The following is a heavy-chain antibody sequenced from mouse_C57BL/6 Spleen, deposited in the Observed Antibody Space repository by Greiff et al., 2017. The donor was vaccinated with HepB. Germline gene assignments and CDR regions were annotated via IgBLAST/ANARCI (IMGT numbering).Heavy chain of an antibody. CDR3: TGLRAWFAY. Sequence: EVMLVESGGGLVQPGGSMKLSCVASGFTFSNYWMNWVRQSPEKGLEWVAQIRLKSDNYATHYAESVKGRFTISRDDSKSSVYLQMNNLRAEDTGIYYCTGLRAWFAYWGKGTLVTVSA. V-gene: IGHV6-3*01. CDR2: IRLKSDNYAT. CDR1: GFTFSNYW. J-gene: IGHJ3*01.